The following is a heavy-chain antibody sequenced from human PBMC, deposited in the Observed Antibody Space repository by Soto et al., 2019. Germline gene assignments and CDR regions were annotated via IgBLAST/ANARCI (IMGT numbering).Heavy chain of an antibody. V-gene: IGHV3-21*01. CDR3: AREDCYDFWSGYCPLYYYGMDV. CDR1: GFTFSSYS. Sequence: GGSLRLSCAASGFTFSSYSMNWVRQAPGKGLEWVSSISSSSSYIYYADSVKGRFTISRDNAKNSLYLQMNSLRAEDTAVYYCAREDCYDFWSGYCPLYYYGMDV. J-gene: IGHJ6*01. CDR2: ISSSSSYI. D-gene: IGHD3-3*01.